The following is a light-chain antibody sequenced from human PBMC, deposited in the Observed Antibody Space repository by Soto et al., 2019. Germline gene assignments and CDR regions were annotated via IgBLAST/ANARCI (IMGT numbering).Light chain of an antibody. CDR1: TSAES. CDR3: SSYTSDITLV. CDR2: DVS. Sequence: QSVLTQPASVSGSPGRSITISCTGTTSAESVSWYQQHPGKAPKLIIYDVSNRPSGVSDRFSGSRSGNTASLTISGLHAEDEADYYCSSYTSDITLVFGGGTKVTVL. V-gene: IGLV2-14*03. J-gene: IGLJ2*01.